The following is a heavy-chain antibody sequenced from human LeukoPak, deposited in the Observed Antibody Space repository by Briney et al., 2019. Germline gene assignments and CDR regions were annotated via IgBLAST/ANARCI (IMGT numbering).Heavy chain of an antibody. Sequence: SVKVSCKASGGAFSSYAIGWVRQAPGQGLEWMGGIIPIFGTANYAQKFQGRVTITTDESTSTAYMELSSLRSEDTAVYYCARRASSGSHGYYYYYYMDVWGKGTTVTVSS. D-gene: IGHD3-10*01. CDR2: IIPIFGTA. J-gene: IGHJ6*03. V-gene: IGHV1-69*05. CDR1: GGAFSSYA. CDR3: ARRASSGSHGYYYYYYMDV.